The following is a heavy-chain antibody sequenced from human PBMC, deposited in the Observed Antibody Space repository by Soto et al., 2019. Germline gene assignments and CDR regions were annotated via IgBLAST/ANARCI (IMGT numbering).Heavy chain of an antibody. V-gene: IGHV3-30*18. CDR2: ISYDGSNK. D-gene: IGHD4-17*01. CDR3: AKDRVTTGFDY. CDR1: GFTFSSYG. J-gene: IGHJ4*02. Sequence: GGSLRLSCAASGFTFSSYGMHWVRQAPGKGLEWVAVISYDGSNKYYADSVKGRFTISRDNSKNTLYLQMNSLRAEDTAVYYCAKDRVTTGFDYWGQGTLVTVSS.